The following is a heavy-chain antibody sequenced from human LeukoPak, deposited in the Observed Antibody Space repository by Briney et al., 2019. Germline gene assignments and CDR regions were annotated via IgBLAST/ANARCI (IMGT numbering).Heavy chain of an antibody. V-gene: IGHV4-31*03. J-gene: IGHJ1*01. CDR2: IYYSGST. Sequence: PSETLSLTCTVSGGSISSGDYYWSWIRQHPGKGLEWIGYIYYSGSTYYNPSLKSRISISVDTSKNQFSLKLSSVTAADTAVYYCARAPAPVLGWFQHWGQGTLVTVSS. CDR3: ARAPAPVLGWFQH. CDR1: GGSISSGDYY.